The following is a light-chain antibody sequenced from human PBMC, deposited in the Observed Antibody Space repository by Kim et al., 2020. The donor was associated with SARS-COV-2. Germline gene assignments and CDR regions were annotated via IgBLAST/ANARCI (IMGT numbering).Light chain of an antibody. CDR1: KLGDEY. CDR2: RDT. V-gene: IGLV3-1*01. CDR3: QAGDSSAVV. J-gene: IGLJ3*02. Sequence: SASPGHTASITCSGDKLGDEYASWYRQRPGQSPVLVIYRDTKRPAGIPERFSGSNSGNTATLTISGTQAMDEADYYCQAGDSSAVVFGGGTQLTVL.